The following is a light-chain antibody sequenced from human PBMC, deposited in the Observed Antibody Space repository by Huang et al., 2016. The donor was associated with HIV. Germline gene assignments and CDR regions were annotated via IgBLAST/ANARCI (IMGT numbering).Light chain of an antibody. J-gene: IGKJ4*01. CDR3: QQYNNWPPLT. V-gene: IGKV3-15*01. Sequence: EVVMTQSPNTLSVSPGERATLSCRASQSIGRNLAWYQQKPGQAPRPLIYRASARAAGVPARFSGSGSGTEFTLTISSLQSEDFAIYYCQQYNNWPPLTFGGGTKVEI. CDR2: RAS. CDR1: QSIGRN.